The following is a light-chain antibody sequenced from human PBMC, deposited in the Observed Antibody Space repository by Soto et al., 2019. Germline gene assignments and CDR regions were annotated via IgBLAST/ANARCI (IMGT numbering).Light chain of an antibody. V-gene: IGKV1-5*01. J-gene: IGKJ4*01. CDR3: QQYDNYPLT. Sequence: EIPMTQSPATLPESLGDRVTITCRASQSVRSWLAWYQQKPGTAPKLLIFDASRLESGVPSRFSGSASGTEFTLTISSLQPDDFATYYCQQYDNYPLTFGGGTKVDI. CDR1: QSVRSW. CDR2: DAS.